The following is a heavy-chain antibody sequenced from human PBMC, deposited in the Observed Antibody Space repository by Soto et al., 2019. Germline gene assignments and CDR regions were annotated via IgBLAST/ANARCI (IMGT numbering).Heavy chain of an antibody. CDR2: INAGNGNT. V-gene: IGHV1-3*01. D-gene: IGHD2-15*01. J-gene: IGHJ4*02. Sequence: ASVKVSCKASGYTFTSNAMHWVRQAPGQRLEWMGWINAGNGNTKYSQKFQGRVTITRDTSASTAYMELSSLRSEDTAVYYCATPGVLGYCSGGSCYSSRFDYWGQGTLVTVSS. CDR3: ATPGVLGYCSGGSCYSSRFDY. CDR1: GYTFTSNA.